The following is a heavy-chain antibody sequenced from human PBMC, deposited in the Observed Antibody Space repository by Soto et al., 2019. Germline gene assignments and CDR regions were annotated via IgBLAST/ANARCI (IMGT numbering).Heavy chain of an antibody. Sequence: GASVKVSCKASGYTFTRYAMHWVRQAPGQSLEWMGSINTGNTKYSQKFQGRVTFIRDTSATTAYMELSSLRSEDTAVYYCARDPVGTGWYSLSYYFDYWGQGTLVTVSS. V-gene: IGHV1-3*04. D-gene: IGHD6-19*01. J-gene: IGHJ4*02. CDR2: INTGNT. CDR1: GYTFTRYA. CDR3: ARDPVGTGWYSLSYYFDY.